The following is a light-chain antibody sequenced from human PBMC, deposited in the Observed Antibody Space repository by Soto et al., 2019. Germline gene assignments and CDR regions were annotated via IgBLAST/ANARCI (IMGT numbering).Light chain of an antibody. CDR3: SSYISSSTLDVV. J-gene: IGLJ2*01. CDR1: SSDIGGYNF. Sequence: QSALTQPASVSGSPGQSITIPCTGTSSDIGGYNFVSWYQQYPGKAPKLMIYDVSNRPSGVSNRFSGSKSGNTASLTISGLQAEDEADYYCSSYISSSTLDVVFGGGTKVTVL. V-gene: IGLV2-14*01. CDR2: DVS.